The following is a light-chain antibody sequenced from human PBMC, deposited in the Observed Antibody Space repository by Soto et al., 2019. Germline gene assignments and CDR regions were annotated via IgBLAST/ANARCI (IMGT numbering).Light chain of an antibody. CDR3: ETWDSNTQV. CDR1: SAHSRHI. J-gene: IGLJ2*01. CDR2: LEGSGSD. Sequence: QLAVTQSSTASASLGSSVMLTCTLNSAHSRHIIAWHQHLPGKAPRYLMKLEGSGSDNKGSGVPDRFSGSSSGADRYLTISSLLSEDEADYFCETWDSNTQVFGGGTKVTVL. V-gene: IGLV4-60*03.